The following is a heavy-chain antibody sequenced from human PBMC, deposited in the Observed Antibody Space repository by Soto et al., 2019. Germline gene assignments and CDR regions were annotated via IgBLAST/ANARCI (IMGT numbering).Heavy chain of an antibody. CDR2: ICSSSSYI. CDR1: GFTFSSYS. CDR3: ARDGYSRY. J-gene: IGHJ4*02. V-gene: IGHV3-21*01. D-gene: IGHD6-13*01. Sequence: GGSLRLSCAASGFTFSSYSMNWVRQAPGKGLEWFSSICSSSSYIYYADSVKGRFTISRDNAKNSLYLQMNSLRAEDTAVYYCARDGYSRYWGQGTLVTVSS.